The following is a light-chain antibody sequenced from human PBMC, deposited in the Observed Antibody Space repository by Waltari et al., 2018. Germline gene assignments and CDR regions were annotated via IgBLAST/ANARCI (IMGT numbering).Light chain of an antibody. V-gene: IGLV10-54*04. J-gene: IGLJ3*02. CDR3: SAWDSGLTVWV. CDR1: SNNVGNQG. CDR2: RNN. Sequence: QAGLTQPPSVSTDLRQTATLTCTGNSNNVGNQGAARLQQHQGRPPKLVSYRNNTRPSGISERFSASRSGNTASLTITELQPEDEADYYCSAWDSGLTVWVFGGGTKLTVL.